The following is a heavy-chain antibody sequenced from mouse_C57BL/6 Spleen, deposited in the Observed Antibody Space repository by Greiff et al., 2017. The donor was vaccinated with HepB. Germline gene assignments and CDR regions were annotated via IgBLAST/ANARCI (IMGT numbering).Heavy chain of an antibody. CDR2: IDPSDSET. D-gene: IGHD1-1*01. J-gene: IGHJ3*01. CDR3: AQGITTVAPFAY. V-gene: IGHV1-52*01. Sequence: QVQLQQSGAELVRPGSSVKLSCKASGYTFTSYWMHWVKQRPIQGLEWIGNIDPSDSETHYNQKFKDKATLTVDKSSSTAYMQLSSLTSEDSAVYCCAQGITTVAPFAYWGQGTLVTVSA. CDR1: GYTFTSYW.